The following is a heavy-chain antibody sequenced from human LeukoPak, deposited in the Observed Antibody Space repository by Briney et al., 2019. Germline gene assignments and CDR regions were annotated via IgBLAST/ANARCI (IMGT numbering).Heavy chain of an antibody. D-gene: IGHD4/OR15-4a*01. CDR2: MNPNSGDS. CDR1: GYTFTNSD. Sequence: EASVKVSCKASGYTFTNSDINWVRQATGQGLEWMGWMNPNSGDSGNIQKFQGRVTMTRDTSINTAYMELSSLRSEDTAVYYCARDGGQTMEYYFDYWGQGTLVTVSS. CDR3: ARDGGQTMEYYFDY. V-gene: IGHV1-8*01. J-gene: IGHJ4*02.